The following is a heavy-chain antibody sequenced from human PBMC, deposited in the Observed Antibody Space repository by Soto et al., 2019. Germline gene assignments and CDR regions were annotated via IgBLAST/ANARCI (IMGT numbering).Heavy chain of an antibody. D-gene: IGHD3-22*01. CDR2: IIPIFGTA. CDR3: ARADRPYYYDSSGYYDAFDI. V-gene: IGHV1-69*13. Sequence: SVKVSCKASGGTFSSYAISWVRQAPGQGLEWMGGIIPIFGTANYAQKFQGRVTITADESTSTAYMELSSLRSEDTAVYYCARADRPYYYDSSGYYDAFDIWGQGTMVTVSS. CDR1: GGTFSSYA. J-gene: IGHJ3*02.